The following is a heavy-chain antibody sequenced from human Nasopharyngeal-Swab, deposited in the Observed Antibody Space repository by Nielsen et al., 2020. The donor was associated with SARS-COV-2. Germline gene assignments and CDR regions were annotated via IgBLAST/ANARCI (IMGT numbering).Heavy chain of an antibody. V-gene: IGHV3-23*01. CDR2: ISSSSSYI. CDR3: AKLIAVTGTDDY. J-gene: IGHJ4*02. Sequence: WIRQPPGKGLEWVSSISSSSSYIYYADSVKGRLTISRDNSKNTLYLQMSSLRAEDTAVYYCAKLIAVTGTDDYWGQGTLVTVSS. D-gene: IGHD6-19*01.